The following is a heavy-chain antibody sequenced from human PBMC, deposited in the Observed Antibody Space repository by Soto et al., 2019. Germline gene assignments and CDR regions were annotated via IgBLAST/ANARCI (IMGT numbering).Heavy chain of an antibody. CDR3: ARGLQQQLAYYYYGMDV. CDR1: GYTFTSYD. J-gene: IGHJ6*02. CDR2: MNPNSGNT. Sequence: QVQLVQSGAEVKKPGASEKVSCKASGYTFTSYDINWVRQATGQGLEWMGWMNPNSGNTGYAQKFQGRVTMTRNTSISTAYMELSSLRSEDTAVYYCARGLQQQLAYYYYGMDVWGQGTTVTVSS. D-gene: IGHD6-13*01. V-gene: IGHV1-8*01.